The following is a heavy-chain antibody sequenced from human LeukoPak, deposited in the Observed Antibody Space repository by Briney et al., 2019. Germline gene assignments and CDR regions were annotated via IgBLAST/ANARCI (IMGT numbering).Heavy chain of an antibody. Sequence: ASVKVSCKASGYTFTSYGISWVRQAPGHGLEWMGWISAYNGNTKYAQKLQGRVTMTTDTSTSTAYMELRSLRSDDTAVYYCARTYYYGSGSYFDYWGQGTLVTVSS. V-gene: IGHV1-18*01. CDR2: ISAYNGNT. CDR3: ARTYYYGSGSYFDY. J-gene: IGHJ4*02. CDR1: GYTFTSYG. D-gene: IGHD3-10*01.